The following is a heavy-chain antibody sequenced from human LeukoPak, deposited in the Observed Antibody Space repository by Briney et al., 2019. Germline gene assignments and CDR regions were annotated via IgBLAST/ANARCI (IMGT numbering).Heavy chain of an antibody. CDR2: IYFSGST. CDR1: GGSISSSSYS. V-gene: IGHV4-39*07. Sequence: PSETLSLTCTVSGGSISSSSYSWGWIRQPPGKGLGWIGSIYFSGSTSHNPSLTSRVTISMDTSKNQFSLKLSSVTAADTAVYFCARVPDGYNRGPFDHWGQGTLVTVSS. D-gene: IGHD2-21*02. CDR3: ARVPDGYNRGPFDH. J-gene: IGHJ4*02.